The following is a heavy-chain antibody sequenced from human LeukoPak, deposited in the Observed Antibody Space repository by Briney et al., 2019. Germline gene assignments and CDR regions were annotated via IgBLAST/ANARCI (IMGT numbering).Heavy chain of an antibody. D-gene: IGHD4-23*01. V-gene: IGHV4-4*02. J-gene: IGHJ4*02. Sequence: PSGTLSLTCAVSGGSISSSNWWSWVRQPPGKGLEWIGEIYHSGSTNYNPSLKSRVTISVDKSKNQFSLKLSSVTAADTAVYYCARRMPNPSYSGTQSSSAYWGQGTLVTVSS. CDR2: IYHSGST. CDR1: GGSISSSNW. CDR3: ARRMPNPSYSGTQSSSAY.